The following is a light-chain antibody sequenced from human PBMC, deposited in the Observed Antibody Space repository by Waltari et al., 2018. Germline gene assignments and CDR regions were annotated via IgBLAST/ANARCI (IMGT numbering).Light chain of an antibody. CDR1: QDISNN. V-gene: IGKV1-33*01. Sequence: DIQMTQSPSSLSASVGDRVTITCQASQDISNNLNWYQQKPGKAPKLLIYDASNLETGVPSRFSGRGSGTDFTFTISSLQPEDIATYYCQQYVTLPYTFGQGTKLDI. CDR2: DAS. J-gene: IGKJ2*01. CDR3: QQYVTLPYT.